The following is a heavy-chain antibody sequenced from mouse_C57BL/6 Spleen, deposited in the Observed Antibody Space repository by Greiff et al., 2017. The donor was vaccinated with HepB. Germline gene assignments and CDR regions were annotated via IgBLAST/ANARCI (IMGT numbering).Heavy chain of an antibody. CDR1: GYTFTSYW. V-gene: IGHV1-7*01. Sequence: QVQLQQSGAELAIPGASVKLSCKASGYTFTSYWMHWVKQRPGQGLEWIGYINPYSSYTKYNQKFKDKATLTADKSSSTAYMQLSSLTYEDSAVYYCARSTTIVAAYYFDFWGTGTTRTVSS. D-gene: IGHD1-1*01. CDR2: INPYSSYT. J-gene: IGHJ2*01. CDR3: ARSTTIVAAYYFDF.